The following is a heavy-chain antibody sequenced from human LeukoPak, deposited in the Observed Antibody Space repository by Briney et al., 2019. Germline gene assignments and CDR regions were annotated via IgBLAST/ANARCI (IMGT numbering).Heavy chain of an antibody. J-gene: IGHJ4*02. D-gene: IGHD1-26*01. CDR1: GGTFISYA. V-gene: IGHV1-3*01. CDR3: ARDSGSGNNDY. CDR2: ISAGNGNT. Sequence: GASVKVSCKASGGTFISYAISWVRQAPGQRLEWMGWISAGNGNTKYSQNFQGRVTFISNTSATTAFMELSSLRSEDAAVYYCARDSGSGNNDYWGQGTLVTVSS.